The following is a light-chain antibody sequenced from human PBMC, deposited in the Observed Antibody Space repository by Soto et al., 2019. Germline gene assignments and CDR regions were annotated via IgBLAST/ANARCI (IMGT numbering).Light chain of an antibody. CDR3: SSYTTSNTRQIV. CDR1: SSDLGGYNY. Sequence: SVVTQPASRSGSPGQSITISCTGTSSDLGGYNYVSWYQHHPGKAPKLIIYDVTNRPSGASNPFSGSKSGNTASLTISGLQPEDEADYYCSSYTTSNTRQIVFGTGTKVTVL. CDR2: DVT. V-gene: IGLV2-14*03. J-gene: IGLJ1*01.